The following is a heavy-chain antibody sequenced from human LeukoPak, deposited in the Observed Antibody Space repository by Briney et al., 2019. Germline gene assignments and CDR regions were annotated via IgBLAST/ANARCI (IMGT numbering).Heavy chain of an antibody. V-gene: IGHV3-53*01. CDR1: GFTVGNSY. CDR3: SRGWGTFDN. CDR2: IYSSGST. D-gene: IGHD7-27*01. J-gene: IGHJ4*02. Sequence: PGGSLRLSCAASGFTVGNSYMSWVRQAPGKGLEWVSVIYSSGSTYYADSVKGRFTISRDNSKSTLYLQMNSLRAEDTAVYYCSRGWGTFDNGGQGTLVTVSS.